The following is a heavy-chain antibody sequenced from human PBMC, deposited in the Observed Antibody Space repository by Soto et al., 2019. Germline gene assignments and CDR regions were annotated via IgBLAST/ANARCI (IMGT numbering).Heavy chain of an antibody. CDR3: AKGRRAYYYDSSGPLDY. CDR2: ISGSGGST. J-gene: IGHJ4*02. D-gene: IGHD3-22*01. V-gene: IGHV3-23*01. CDR1: GFTFSSYA. Sequence: GGSLRLSCAASGFTFSSYAMSWVRQAPGKGLEWVSAISGSGGSTYYADSVKGRFTISRDNSKNTLYLQMNSLRAEDTAVYYCAKGRRAYYYDSSGPLDYCGQGTLVTVSS.